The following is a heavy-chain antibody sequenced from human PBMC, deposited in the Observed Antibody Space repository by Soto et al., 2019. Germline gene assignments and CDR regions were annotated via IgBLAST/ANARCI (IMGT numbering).Heavy chain of an antibody. CDR2: ISGSGEST. Sequence: GGSLRLSCAASGFTFSSFAMSWVRQAPGKGLEWVSSISGSGESTYYADSVKGRLSISRDNSKNTLYLQMNSLRAEDTAVYYCAKRREGGYYIFDYWGQGTTVTVSS. D-gene: IGHD3-10*01. CDR3: AKRREGGYYIFDY. J-gene: IGHJ4*02. V-gene: IGHV3-23*01. CDR1: GFTFSSFA.